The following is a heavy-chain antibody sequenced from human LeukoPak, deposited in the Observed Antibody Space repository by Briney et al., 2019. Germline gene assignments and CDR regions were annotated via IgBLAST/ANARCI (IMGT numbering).Heavy chain of an antibody. J-gene: IGHJ4*02. CDR1: GYTFISYG. V-gene: IGHV1-2*02. Sequence: ASVKVSCKASGYTFISYGITWVRQAPGQGLEWMGWINPNSGGTNYAQKFQGRVTMTRDTSISTAYMELSRLRSDDTAVYYCARDEYSGSSDFDYWGQGTLVTVFS. CDR2: INPNSGGT. CDR3: ARDEYSGSSDFDY. D-gene: IGHD1-26*01.